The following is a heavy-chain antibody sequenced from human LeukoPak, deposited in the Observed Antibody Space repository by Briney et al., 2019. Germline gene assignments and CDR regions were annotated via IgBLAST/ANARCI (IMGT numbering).Heavy chain of an antibody. CDR2: MNPNSGNT. CDR3: ARGRLRNSVTTVNWFDP. D-gene: IGHD4-17*01. V-gene: IGHV1-8*01. Sequence: GASVKVSCKASGHTFTSYDINWVRQATGQGLEWMGWMNPNSGNTGYAQKFQGRVTMTRNTSISTAYMELSSLRSEDTAVYYCARGRLRNSVTTVNWFDPWGQGTLVTVSS. CDR1: GHTFTSYD. J-gene: IGHJ5*02.